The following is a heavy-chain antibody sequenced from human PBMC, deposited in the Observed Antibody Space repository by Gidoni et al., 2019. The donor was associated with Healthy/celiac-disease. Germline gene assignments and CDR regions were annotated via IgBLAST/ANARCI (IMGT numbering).Heavy chain of an antibody. Sequence: EVQLVESGGGLVKPGGSLRLSCAASGFTFSSYSMNWVRQAPGKGLEWVSSISSSSSYIYYADSVKGRFTISRDNAKNSLYLQMNSRRAEDTAVYYCARDLKYSSSSADYWGQGTLVTVSS. J-gene: IGHJ4*02. V-gene: IGHV3-21*01. CDR3: ARDLKYSSSSADY. D-gene: IGHD6-6*01. CDR1: GFTFSSYS. CDR2: ISSSSSYI.